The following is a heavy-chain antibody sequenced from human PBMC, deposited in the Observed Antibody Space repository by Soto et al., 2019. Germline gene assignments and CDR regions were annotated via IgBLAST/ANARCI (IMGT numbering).Heavy chain of an antibody. CDR2: IYHSGST. V-gene: IGHV4-4*02. J-gene: IGHJ5*02. CDR3: ARDGGGITFSSKPLGEWFDP. D-gene: IGHD3-16*01. CDR1: GGSSSSSNW. Sequence: PSETLSLTCAVSGGSSSSSNWWSWVRQPPGKGLEWIGEIYHSGSTNYNPSLESRATISLDLPKNQFSLKLTSVTAADTAVYYCARDGGGITFSSKPLGEWFDPWGQGTLVTVSS.